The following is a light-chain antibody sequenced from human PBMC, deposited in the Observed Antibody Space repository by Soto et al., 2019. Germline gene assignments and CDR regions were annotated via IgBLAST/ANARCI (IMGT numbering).Light chain of an antibody. CDR2: AAS. V-gene: IGKV1-8*01. Sequence: AIRMTQSPSSFSASTGDRVTITCRASQGISSYLAWYQQKPGKAPKLLIYAASTLQSGVPSRFSGSGSGTDFTLTISCLQPEDFANYYCQHLNNYPPFTFGPGTKVDIK. J-gene: IGKJ3*01. CDR1: QGISSY. CDR3: QHLNNYPPFT.